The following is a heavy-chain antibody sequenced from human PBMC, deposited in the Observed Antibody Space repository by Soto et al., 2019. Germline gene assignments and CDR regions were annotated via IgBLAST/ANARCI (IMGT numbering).Heavy chain of an antibody. CDR2: IDPSDSYT. V-gene: IGHV5-10-1*01. CDR3: ASPLTLNYYGSGSYGMDV. CDR1: GYCFTSYW. Sequence: PGESLKISCKGSGYCFTSYWISWVRQMPGKGLEWMGRIDPSDSYTNYSPSFQGHVTISADKSISTAYLQWSSLKASDTAMYYCASPLTLNYYGSGSYGMDVWGQGXTVTVSS. J-gene: IGHJ6*02. D-gene: IGHD3-10*01.